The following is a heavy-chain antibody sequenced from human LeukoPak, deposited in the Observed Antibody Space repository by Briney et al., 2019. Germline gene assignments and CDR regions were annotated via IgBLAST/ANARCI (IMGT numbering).Heavy chain of an antibody. J-gene: IGHJ5*02. Sequence: PSQTLSLTCAVSGGSISSGGYPWHWSRQPRGRGLEWIVYIYHSGTTYYNPSLKSRVTISVDRSKNQFSLKLSSVTAADTAVYYCARDQSSSWYWFDPWGQGTLVTGSS. CDR2: IYHSGTT. D-gene: IGHD6-13*01. CDR3: ARDQSSSWYWFDP. CDR1: GGSISSGGYP. V-gene: IGHV4-30-2*01.